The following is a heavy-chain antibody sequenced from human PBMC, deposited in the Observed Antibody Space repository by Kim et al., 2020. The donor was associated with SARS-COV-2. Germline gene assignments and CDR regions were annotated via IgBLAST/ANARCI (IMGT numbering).Heavy chain of an antibody. CDR2: VKQDGAER. J-gene: IGHJ3*01. D-gene: IGHD1-26*01. CDR3: ARANVGATTPDAFDV. CDR1: GFTFTTYW. Sequence: GGSLRLSCAATGFTFTTYWMTWFRQAPGKGVEWVASVKQDGAERHYLDSVKGRFTIERDNARNSLSLQMNSLRAEDTAVYFCARANVGATTPDAFDVWGRGTTVTV. V-gene: IGHV3-7*05.